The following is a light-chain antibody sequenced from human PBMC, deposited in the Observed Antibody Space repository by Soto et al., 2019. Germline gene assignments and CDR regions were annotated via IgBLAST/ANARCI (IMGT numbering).Light chain of an antibody. CDR1: SSDVGAYNY. CDR2: EVT. J-gene: IGLJ3*02. CDR3: SSYTSSSTLV. Sequence: QSALTQPASVSGSPGQSITISCTGTSSDVGAYNYVSWYRQHPGKAPKLMIYEVTNWPSGVSNRFSGSKSGSTASLTISGLQAEDEADYYCSSYTSSSTLVFGGGTKLTVL. V-gene: IGLV2-14*01.